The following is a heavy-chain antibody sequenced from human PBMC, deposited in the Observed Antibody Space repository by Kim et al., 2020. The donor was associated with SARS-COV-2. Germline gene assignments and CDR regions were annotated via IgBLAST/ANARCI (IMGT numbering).Heavy chain of an antibody. D-gene: IGHD2-21*02. J-gene: IGHJ3*02. V-gene: IGHV3-11*04. Sequence: DSVKGRFTIARDNAKNSLYLQMNSLRAEDTSVYYCARSHCGGDCSNAFDIWGQGTMVTVSS. CDR3: ARSHCGGDCSNAFDI.